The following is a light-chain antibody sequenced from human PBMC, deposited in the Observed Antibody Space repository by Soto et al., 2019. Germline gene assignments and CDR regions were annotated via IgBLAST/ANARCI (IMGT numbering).Light chain of an antibody. Sequence: EIVLTQSPGTLSFSPGERATLSCRASQSVSSSYLAWYQQKPGQAPRLLIYGASSRATGIPDRFSGSGSGTDFTLTISRLEPEDFAVCYCQQYGSPPPKTFGGGTKVDI. J-gene: IGKJ4*01. CDR3: QQYGSPPPKT. CDR2: GAS. CDR1: QSVSSSY. V-gene: IGKV3-20*01.